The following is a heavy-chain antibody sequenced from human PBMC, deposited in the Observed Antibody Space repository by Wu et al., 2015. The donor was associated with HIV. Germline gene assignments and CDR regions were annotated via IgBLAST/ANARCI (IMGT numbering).Heavy chain of an antibody. D-gene: IGHD3-9*01. Sequence: QVQLVQSGTEVKKPGASVKVSCKASGYTFNSYGFSWVRQAPGQGLEWMGWISAYNGDTNYAQTLQARVTLTTDTSTSTAYMELRSLRPDDTAVYYCARDHGRYYDVLTGYYGPFDYWGQGTLVTVSS. V-gene: IGHV1-18*01. J-gene: IGHJ4*02. CDR2: ISAYNGDT. CDR3: ARDHGRYYDVLTGYYGPFDY. CDR1: GYTFNSYG.